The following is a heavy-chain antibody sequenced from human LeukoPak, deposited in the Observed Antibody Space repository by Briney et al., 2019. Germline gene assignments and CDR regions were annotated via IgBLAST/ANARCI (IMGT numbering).Heavy chain of an antibody. D-gene: IGHD1/OR15-1a*01. J-gene: IGHJ4*02. Sequence: GGSLRLSCAASGFTVDSNYLSWVRQAPGKGLEWVSTIYTGGNTYYADSVKGRFTISRDNAKNSLFLQMNSLRAEDTAMYYCAKGTKPVMTIPDYWGQGILVTVSS. CDR3: AKGTKPVMTIPDY. CDR1: GFTVDSNY. V-gene: IGHV3-53*01. CDR2: IYTGGNT.